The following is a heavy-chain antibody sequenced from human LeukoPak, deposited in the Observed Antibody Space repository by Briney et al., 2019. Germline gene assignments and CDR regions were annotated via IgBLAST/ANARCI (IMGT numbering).Heavy chain of an antibody. CDR2: FDPEDGET. V-gene: IGHV1-24*01. CDR3: ARSLAYYDFWSGYSENNWFDP. D-gene: IGHD3-3*01. CDR1: GYTLTELS. Sequence: ASVKVSCKVSGYTLTELSMHWVRQAPGKGLEWMGGFDPEDGETIYAQKSQGRVTMTTDTPTSTAYMELRSLRSDDTAVYYCARSLAYYDFWSGYSENNWFDPWGQGTLVTVSS. J-gene: IGHJ5*02.